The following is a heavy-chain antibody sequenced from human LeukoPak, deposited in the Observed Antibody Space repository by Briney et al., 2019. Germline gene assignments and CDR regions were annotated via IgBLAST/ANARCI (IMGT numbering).Heavy chain of an antibody. J-gene: IGHJ3*02. CDR2: INPRGDYT. D-gene: IGHD2-21*02. Sequence: ASVTVSCKPFGYTFTNYYIHWVRQAPGQGLEWMGIINPRGDYTTYAQNFQGRVTMTRDTSTSTIYMELSSLRSEDTAVYYCARSGYLVVTAYDAFDIWGQGTMVTVSS. CDR3: ARSGYLVVTAYDAFDI. CDR1: GYTFTNYY. V-gene: IGHV1-46*01.